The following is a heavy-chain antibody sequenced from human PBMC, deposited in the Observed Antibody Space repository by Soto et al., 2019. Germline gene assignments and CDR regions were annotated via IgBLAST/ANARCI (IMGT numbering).Heavy chain of an antibody. CDR1: GGSISSGGYS. V-gene: IGHV4-30-2*01. D-gene: IGHD2-15*01. Sequence: QLQLQESGSGLVKPSQTLSLTCAVSGGSISSGGYSWRWIRQPPGKGLEWIGYIYHSGSTYYNPSLKSRVTISVDRSKNQFSLKLSSVTAADTAVYYCARFAVDFDYWGQGTLVTVSS. CDR2: IYHSGST. CDR3: ARFAVDFDY. J-gene: IGHJ4*02.